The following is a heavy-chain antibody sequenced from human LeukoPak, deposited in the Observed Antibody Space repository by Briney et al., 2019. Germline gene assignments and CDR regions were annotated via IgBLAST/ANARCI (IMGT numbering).Heavy chain of an antibody. CDR3: ARSGWELYFDY. CDR2: IYSGGNT. D-gene: IGHD1-26*01. Sequence: GGSLRLSCAASGFTVSSNYMSWVRQAPGKGLEWVSVIYSGGNTYYADSVKGRFTISRDTSKNTLYLQMNSLRAEDTAVYYCARSGWELYFDYWGQGTLVTVSS. CDR1: GFTVSSNY. J-gene: IGHJ4*02. V-gene: IGHV3-53*01.